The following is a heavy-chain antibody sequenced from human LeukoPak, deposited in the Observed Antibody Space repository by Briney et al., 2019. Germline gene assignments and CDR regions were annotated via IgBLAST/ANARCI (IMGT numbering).Heavy chain of an antibody. CDR1: GGSFSGYY. CDR2: INHSGST. Sequence: PSETLSLTCAVYGGSFSGYYWSWIRQPPGKGLEWIGEINHSGSTNYNPSLKSRVTISVDTSKNQFSLKLSSVTAADTAVYYCARGVMVRGVIVDVWGKGTTVTVSS. V-gene: IGHV4-34*01. J-gene: IGHJ6*04. D-gene: IGHD3-10*01. CDR3: ARGVMVRGVIVDV.